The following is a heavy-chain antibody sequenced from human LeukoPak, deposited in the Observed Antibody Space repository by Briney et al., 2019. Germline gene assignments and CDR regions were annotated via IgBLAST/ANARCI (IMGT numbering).Heavy chain of an antibody. V-gene: IGHV4-59*01. J-gene: IGHJ3*02. CDR1: GGSISSYY. CDR3: ARWLQSSFDI. D-gene: IGHD5-24*01. Sequence: SETLSLTCTVSGGSISSYYWSWIRQPPGKGLEWIGYIYYSGSTNYNPSLKRRVTISVDTSKNQFPLKLSSVTAADTAVYYCARWLQSSFDIWGQGTMVTVSS. CDR2: IYYSGST.